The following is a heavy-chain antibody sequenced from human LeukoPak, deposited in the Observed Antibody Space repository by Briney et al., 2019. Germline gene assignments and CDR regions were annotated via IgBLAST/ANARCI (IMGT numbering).Heavy chain of an antibody. J-gene: IGHJ4*02. V-gene: IGHV3-48*04. CDR3: AREKKAYSGSYYRSRAPDY. CDR2: ISSSGSTI. CDR1: GFTFSSHG. Sequence: HPGGSLRLSCAASGFTFSSHGMNWVRQAPGKGLEWVSYISSSGSTIYYADSVKGRFTISRDNAKNSLYLQMNSLRAEDTAVYYCAREKKAYSGSYYRSRAPDYWGQGTLVTVSS. D-gene: IGHD1-26*01.